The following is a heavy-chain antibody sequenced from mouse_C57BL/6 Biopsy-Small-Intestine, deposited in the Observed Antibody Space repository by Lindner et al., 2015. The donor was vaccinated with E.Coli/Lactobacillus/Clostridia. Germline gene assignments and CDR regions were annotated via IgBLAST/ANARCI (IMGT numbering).Heavy chain of an antibody. J-gene: IGHJ3*01. Sequence: VQLQESGPELVKPGASVKMSCKASGYTFTDYYMNWVKQSHGKSLEWIGRVNPISGDTNYNQKFKGKATLTVDKSLSTAYMQFNSLTSEDSAVYFCARNYGDYFAWFAYWGQGTLVTVSA. V-gene: IGHV1-19*01. D-gene: IGHD2-13*01. CDR1: GYTFTDYY. CDR2: VNPISGDT. CDR3: ARNYGDYFAWFAY.